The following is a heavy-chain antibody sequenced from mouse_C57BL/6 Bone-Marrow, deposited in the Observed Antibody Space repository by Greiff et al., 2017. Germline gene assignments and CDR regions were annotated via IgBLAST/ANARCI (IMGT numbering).Heavy chain of an antibody. J-gene: IGHJ4*01. CDR1: GYTFTDYY. V-gene: IGHV1-26*01. CDR3: ASLGSSSYYYAMDY. CDR2: INPNNGGT. D-gene: IGHD1-1*01. Sequence: EVQLQQSGPELVKPGASVKISCKASGYTFTDYYMNWVKQSHGKSLEWIGDINPNNGGTSYNQKFKGKATLTVDKSSSTAYMELRSLTSEDSAVYYCASLGSSSYYYAMDYWGQGTSVTVSS.